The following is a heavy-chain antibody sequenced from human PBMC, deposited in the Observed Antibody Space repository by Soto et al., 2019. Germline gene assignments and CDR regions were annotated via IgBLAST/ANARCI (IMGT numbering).Heavy chain of an antibody. CDR1: GFTFISYA. CDR2: ISGSGGST. V-gene: IGHV3-23*01. CDR3: ARGRPRYYYGSGSSNWFDP. D-gene: IGHD3-10*01. J-gene: IGHJ5*02. Sequence: GGSLRLSCAASGFTFISYAMSWVRQAPGKGLEWVSAISGSGGSTYYADSVKGRFTISRDNSKNTLYLQMNSLRAADTAVYYCARGRPRYYYGSGSSNWFDPWGQGTLVTVSS.